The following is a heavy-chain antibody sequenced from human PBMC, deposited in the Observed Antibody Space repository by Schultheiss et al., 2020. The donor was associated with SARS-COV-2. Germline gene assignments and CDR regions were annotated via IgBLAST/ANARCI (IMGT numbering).Heavy chain of an antibody. CDR3: ARVGGATKGTDGHTIDY. CDR2: VHHSGTT. J-gene: IGHJ4*02. V-gene: IGHV4-39*07. Sequence: SETLSLTCTVSGGSVSSNSYHWNWIRQPAGKGLEWIATVHHSGTTYYSPSLKSRVTISLDTSKNQLSLEVRSVTAADTAVYYCARVGGATKGTDGHTIDYWGQGTLVTVSS. D-gene: IGHD1-26*01. CDR1: GGSVSSNSYH.